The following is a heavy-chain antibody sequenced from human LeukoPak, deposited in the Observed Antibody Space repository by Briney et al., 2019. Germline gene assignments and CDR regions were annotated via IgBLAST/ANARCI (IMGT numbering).Heavy chain of an antibody. CDR3: ARGPKSYYDFWSGYYPRQQYYYYGMDV. CDR2: ISSNGGST. J-gene: IGHJ6*02. CDR1: GFTFSSYA. D-gene: IGHD3-3*01. Sequence: PGGSLRLSCAASGFTFSSYAMHWVRQAPGKGLEYVSAISSNGGSTYYANSVKGRFTISRDNSKNTLYLQMGSLRAEDMAVYYCARGPKSYYDFWSGYYPRQQYYYYGMDVWGQGTTVTVSS. V-gene: IGHV3-64*01.